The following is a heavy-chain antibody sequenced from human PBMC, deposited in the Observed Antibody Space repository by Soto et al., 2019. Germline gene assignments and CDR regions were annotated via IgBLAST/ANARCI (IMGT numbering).Heavy chain of an antibody. CDR2: IKFDGSEK. Sequence: EVQLEESVGGLVQPGGSLTLSCEASGSTFSAYWMTWVRQAPGKGLEWVGNIKFDGSEKNYVDSVKGRFTISRDNARNSLYLQMNSLRAEDTAVYYCAGDLDYSDSSGYWYDRWHPWGQGTLVTVSS. CDR3: AGDLDYSDSSGYWYDRWHP. CDR1: GSTFSAYW. V-gene: IGHV3-7*03. D-gene: IGHD3-22*01. J-gene: IGHJ5*02.